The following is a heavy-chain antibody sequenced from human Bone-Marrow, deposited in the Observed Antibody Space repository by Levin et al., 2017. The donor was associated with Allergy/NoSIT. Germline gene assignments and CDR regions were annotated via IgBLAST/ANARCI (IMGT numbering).Heavy chain of an antibody. CDR3: AREDRKWLFAIDY. CDR2: IYHSGST. D-gene: IGHD3-22*01. Sequence: SETLSLTCAVSGGSISSSNWWSWVRHPPGKGLEWIGEIYHSGSTNYNPSLKSRVTISVDKSKNQFSLKLSSVTAADTAVYYCAREDRKWLFAIDYWGQGTLVTVSS. V-gene: IGHV4-4*02. J-gene: IGHJ4*02. CDR1: GGSISSSNW.